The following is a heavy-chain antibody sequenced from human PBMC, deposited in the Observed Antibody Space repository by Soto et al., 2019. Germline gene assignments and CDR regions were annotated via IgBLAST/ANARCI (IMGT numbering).Heavy chain of an antibody. CDR3: AKGSVPDILTGFDY. Sequence: GGSLRLSCAASGFTFDDYAMHWVRQAPGKGLEWVSGISWNSGSIGYADSVKGRFTISRDNAKNSLYLQMNSLRAEDTALYYCAKGSVPDILTGFDYWGQGTLVTVSS. V-gene: IGHV3-9*01. CDR1: GFTFDDYA. CDR2: ISWNSGSI. D-gene: IGHD3-9*01. J-gene: IGHJ4*02.